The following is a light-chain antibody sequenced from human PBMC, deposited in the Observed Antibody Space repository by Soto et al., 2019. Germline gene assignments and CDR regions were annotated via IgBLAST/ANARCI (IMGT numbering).Light chain of an antibody. J-gene: IGKJ3*01. Sequence: DIVMTQSPDSLALSLGERATINCKSSKSVLSSSISKNYLAWYQQKPGQPLKLLIYWASTRESDVPDRCSGSGSVADFTLTIIRLHADDVAIYYCQQYNNAPFTFGPGTKVDIK. V-gene: IGKV4-1*01. CDR3: QQYNNAPFT. CDR2: WAS. CDR1: KSVLSSSISKNY.